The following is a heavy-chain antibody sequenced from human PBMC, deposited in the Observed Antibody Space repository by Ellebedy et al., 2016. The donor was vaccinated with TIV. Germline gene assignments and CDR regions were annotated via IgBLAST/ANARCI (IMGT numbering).Heavy chain of an antibody. CDR2: IYLDDSDT. Sequence: GESLKISCKGSGYTFSNYWTPWVRQMPGKGLEWMGTIYLDDSDTRYTPSFQGQVTISADKSISTAYLQWSSLKASDTAMYYCASAKYYGSGTYAHYLDYWGQGTLVTVSS. J-gene: IGHJ4*02. D-gene: IGHD3-10*01. V-gene: IGHV5-51*01. CDR1: GYTFSNYW. CDR3: ASAKYYGSGTYAHYLDY.